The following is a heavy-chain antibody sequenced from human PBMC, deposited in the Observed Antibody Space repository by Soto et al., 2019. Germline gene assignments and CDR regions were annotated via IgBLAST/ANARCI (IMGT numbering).Heavy chain of an antibody. CDR1: GGSISSSSYY. J-gene: IGHJ1*01. D-gene: IGHD4-17*01. CDR3: ALHADYGDYVPEYFQH. V-gene: IGHV4-39*01. CDR2: IYYSGST. Sequence: QLQLQESGPGLVKPSETLSLTCTVSGGSISSSSYYWGWIRQPPGKGLEWIGSIYYSGSTYYNPSLKSRVTISEDTSKNQFSLKLSSVTAADTAVYYCALHADYGDYVPEYFQHWGQGTLVTVSS.